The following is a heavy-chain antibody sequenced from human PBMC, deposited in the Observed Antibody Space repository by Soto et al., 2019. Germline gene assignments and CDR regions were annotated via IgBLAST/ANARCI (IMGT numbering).Heavy chain of an antibody. J-gene: IGHJ4*02. D-gene: IGHD7-27*01. CDR3: TRGPSGDKVDY. Sequence: QVQLQESAPGLVKPSQTLSPTCTVPGGSISTVNYCWSWIRQSPDKSLEWIGHIYDSGSTYNNPSLKSRVTISVDTSKNQFSLKLSSVSAADTAVYYCTRGPSGDKVDYWGQGTLVTVSS. CDR1: GGSISTVNYC. CDR2: IYDSGST. V-gene: IGHV4-30-4*01.